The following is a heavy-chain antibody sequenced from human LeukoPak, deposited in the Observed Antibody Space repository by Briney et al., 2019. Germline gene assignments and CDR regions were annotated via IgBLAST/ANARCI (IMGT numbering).Heavy chain of an antibody. J-gene: IGHJ4*02. CDR1: GGTYSTYP. CDR2: IIPIFDTT. Sequence: ASVKVSCKGSGGTYSTYPTSWVRQAPGRALEWMGGIIPIFDTTNYAQKFQDRATITADESTSTVYMELRSLRSEDTAIYSCARGRLGYCRTTSCYTFDHWGQGTLVTVSS. CDR3: ARGRLGYCRTTSCYTFDH. D-gene: IGHD2-2*01. V-gene: IGHV1-69*13.